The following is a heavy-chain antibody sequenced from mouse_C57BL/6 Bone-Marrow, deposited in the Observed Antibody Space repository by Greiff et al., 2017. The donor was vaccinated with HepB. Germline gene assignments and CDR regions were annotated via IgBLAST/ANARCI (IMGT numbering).Heavy chain of an antibody. D-gene: IGHD1-1*01. CDR2: SRNKANDYTT. V-gene: IGHV7-1*01. J-gene: IGHJ4*01. Sequence: EVMLVESGGGLVQSGRSLRLSCATSGFTFSDFYMEWVRQAPGKGLEWIAASRNKANDYTTEYSASVKGRFIVSRDTSPSILYLQMNALRAEDTAIYYCARDVTTVVAPGFMDYWGQGTSVTVSS. CDR1: GFTFSDFY. CDR3: ARDVTTVVAPGFMDY.